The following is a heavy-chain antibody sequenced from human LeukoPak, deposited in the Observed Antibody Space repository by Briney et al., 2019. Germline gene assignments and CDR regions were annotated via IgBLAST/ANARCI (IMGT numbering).Heavy chain of an antibody. CDR1: GFTFSSYG. CDR2: ISYDGSNK. D-gene: IGHD3-22*01. Sequence: GGSLRLSCAASGFTFSSYGMHWVRQAPGKGLEWVAVISYDGSNKYYADSVKGRFTISRDNAKNSLYLQMNSLRAEDTALYYCAKDMYYDSSGYPDFDYWGQGTLVTVSS. V-gene: IGHV3-30*18. J-gene: IGHJ4*02. CDR3: AKDMYYDSSGYPDFDY.